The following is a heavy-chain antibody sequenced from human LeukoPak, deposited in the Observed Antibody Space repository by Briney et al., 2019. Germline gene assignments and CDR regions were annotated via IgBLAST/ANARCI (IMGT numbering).Heavy chain of an antibody. CDR3: ARRDIVVVPAAIFGAFDI. CDR1: GFTFDDYG. D-gene: IGHD2-2*02. Sequence: GGSLRLSCAASGFTFDDYGMSWVRQAPGKGLEWVSGINWNGGSTVYADSVKGRFTISRDNAKNSLYLQMNSLRAEDTALYYCARRDIVVVPAAIFGAFDIWGQGTMVTVSS. V-gene: IGHV3-20*04. J-gene: IGHJ3*02. CDR2: INWNGGST.